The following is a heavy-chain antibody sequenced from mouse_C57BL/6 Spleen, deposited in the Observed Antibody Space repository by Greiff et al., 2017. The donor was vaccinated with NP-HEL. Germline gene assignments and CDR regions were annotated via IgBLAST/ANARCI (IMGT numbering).Heavy chain of an antibody. CDR3: ARNYYGPWFAY. Sequence: QVQLQQSGAELARPGASVKLSCKASGYTFTSYGISWVKQRTGQGLEWIGEIYPRSGNTYYNEQFKGKATLTADKSSSTAYMELRSLTSEDSAVYFCARNYYGPWFAYWGQGTLVTVSA. CDR1: GYTFTSYG. V-gene: IGHV1-81*01. CDR2: IYPRSGNT. D-gene: IGHD1-2*01. J-gene: IGHJ3*01.